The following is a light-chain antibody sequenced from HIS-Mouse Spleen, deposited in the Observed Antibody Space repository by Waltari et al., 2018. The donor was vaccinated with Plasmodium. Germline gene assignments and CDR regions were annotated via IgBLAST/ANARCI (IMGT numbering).Light chain of an antibody. CDR2: DAS. Sequence: AIQLTQSPSSLSASVGDRVTITCRASQGISSALAWYQQKPGKAPTLLIYDASSLESGVPSRFSGSGSGTDFTLTISSLQPEDFATYYCQQSYSTWTFGQGTKVEIK. J-gene: IGKJ1*01. CDR3: QQSYSTWT. V-gene: IGKV1-13*02. CDR1: QGISSA.